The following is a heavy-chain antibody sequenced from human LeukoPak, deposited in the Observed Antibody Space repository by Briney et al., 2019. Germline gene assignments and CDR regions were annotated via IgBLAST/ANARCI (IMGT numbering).Heavy chain of an antibody. CDR1: GFTFNTYF. CDR3: VRDQAATNTQVRFCLD. CDR2: ISTTSRYI. J-gene: IGHJ4*02. V-gene: IGHV3-21*01. Sequence: GGSLRLSCAASGFTFNTYFMNWVRQAPGKGLEWVSSISTTSRYIYYADSVKGRFTISRHNAENSLFLQMNSLRAEDTAVYYCVRDQAATNTQVRFCLDWGQGTLVTVSS. D-gene: IGHD3-9*01.